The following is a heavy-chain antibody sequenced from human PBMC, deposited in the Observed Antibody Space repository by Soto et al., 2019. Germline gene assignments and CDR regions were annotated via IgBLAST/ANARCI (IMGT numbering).Heavy chain of an antibody. J-gene: IGHJ6*02. Sequence: QVQLVESGGGVVQPGRSLRLSCAASGFSFSAYTMHWVRQVPGKGLEWVAVISFGGNSKYYADSVKGRFTISRDNSDNTLYLQMNNRREDDTALYYCARAGYSSAQGDYFYGMDVWGQGTTVTVSS. V-gene: IGHV3-30-3*01. CDR3: ARAGYSSAQGDYFYGMDV. CDR1: GFSFSAYT. D-gene: IGHD6-13*01. CDR2: ISFGGNSK.